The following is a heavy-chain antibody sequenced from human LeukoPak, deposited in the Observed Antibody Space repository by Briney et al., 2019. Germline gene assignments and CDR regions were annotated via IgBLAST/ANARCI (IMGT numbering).Heavy chain of an antibody. V-gene: IGHV4-34*01. J-gene: IGHJ6*04. CDR3: ARGPHFYGSGSYEYSYYYYYYGMDV. CDR1: SGSFSGYY. Sequence: PSETLSLTCAVYSGSFSGYYWTWVRQPPGKGLEWIGEINHKGATNYNPSLKSRVTVSLDTSKNQFSLKLSSVTAADTAVYYCARGPHFYGSGSYEYSYYYYYYGMDVWGKGTAVTVSS. D-gene: IGHD3-10*01. CDR2: INHKGAT.